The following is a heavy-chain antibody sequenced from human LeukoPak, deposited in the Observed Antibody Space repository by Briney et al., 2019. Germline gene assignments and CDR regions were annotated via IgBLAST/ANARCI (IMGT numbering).Heavy chain of an antibody. CDR1: SGSVSGYY. V-gene: IGHV4-4*07. D-gene: IGHD1-26*01. CDR2: IYTNGST. Sequence: SETLSLTCTVSSGSVSGYYWSWIRQPAGKGLEWIGRIYTNGSTNYNPSLKSRVTMSEDTSKNHFSLKLNSVTAADTAVYYCARDRTYSGSYYDAFDIWGQGTMVTVSS. CDR3: ARDRTYSGSYYDAFDI. J-gene: IGHJ3*02.